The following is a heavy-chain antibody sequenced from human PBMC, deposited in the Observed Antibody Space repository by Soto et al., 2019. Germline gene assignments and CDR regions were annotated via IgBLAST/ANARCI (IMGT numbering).Heavy chain of an antibody. V-gene: IGHV4-31*02. CDR2: IYYSGST. J-gene: IGHJ5*02. Sequence: PSETLSLTCTVSGGSISSGGYYWSWIRQHPGKGLEWIGYIYYSGSTYYNPSLKSRVTISVDTSKNQFSLKLSSVTAADTAVYYCARVWGTGTTSGSNWFDTWGQGTLVTVSS. D-gene: IGHD1-7*01. CDR1: GGSISSGGYY. CDR3: ARVWGTGTTSGSNWFDT.